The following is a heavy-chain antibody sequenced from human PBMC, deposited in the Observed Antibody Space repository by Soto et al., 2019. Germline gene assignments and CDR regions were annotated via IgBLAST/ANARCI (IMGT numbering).Heavy chain of an antibody. CDR3: ARGPGDYYFDY. CDR2: IWYDGSKK. CDR1: GFGFSSYG. V-gene: IGHV3-33*01. D-gene: IGHD4-17*01. Sequence: VQLVESGGGVVQPGRSLRLSCAASGFGFSSYGMHWVRQAPGKGLEWLTIIWYDGSKKYYADSVKGRFTISRDNSNNILYLQMNSLSAEDTAIYYCARGPGDYYFDYWGQGSLVTVSS. J-gene: IGHJ4*02.